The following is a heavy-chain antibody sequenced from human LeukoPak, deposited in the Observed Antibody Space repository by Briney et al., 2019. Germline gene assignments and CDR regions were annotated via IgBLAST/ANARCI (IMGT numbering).Heavy chain of an antibody. CDR2: INTNTGNP. Sequence: ASVKVSCKASGGTFSSYAISWVRQAPGQGLEWMGWINTNTGNPTYAQGFTGRFVFSLDTSVSTAYLQISSLKAEDTAVYYCARGGYYDSSGYRPGSFDIWGQGTMVTVSS. V-gene: IGHV7-4-1*02. J-gene: IGHJ3*02. CDR1: GGTFSSYA. D-gene: IGHD3-22*01. CDR3: ARGGYYDSSGYRPGSFDI.